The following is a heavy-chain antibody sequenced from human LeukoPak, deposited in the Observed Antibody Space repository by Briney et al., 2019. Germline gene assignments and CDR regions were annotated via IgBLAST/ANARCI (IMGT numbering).Heavy chain of an antibody. Sequence: GGSLRLSCAASGFTFDNAWMNWVRQAPGKGLEWVGRIKSKTDGGTTEYAAPVKGRFSISRDDSKNTLYLQMNSLKTEDTAVYYCTTDLVVAATHDAFDIWGQGTMVTVSS. D-gene: IGHD2-15*01. J-gene: IGHJ3*02. CDR2: IKSKTDGGTT. V-gene: IGHV3-15*01. CDR3: TTDLVVAATHDAFDI. CDR1: GFTFDNAW.